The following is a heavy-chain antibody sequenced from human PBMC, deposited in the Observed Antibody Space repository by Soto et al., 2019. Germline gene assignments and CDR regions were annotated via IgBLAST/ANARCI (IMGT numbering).Heavy chain of an antibody. J-gene: IGHJ6*03. Sequence: GESLKISCKGSGYSFTSYWIGWVRQMPGKGLEWMGIIYPGDSDTRYSPSFQGQVTISADKSISTAYLQWSSLKASDTAMYYCARLRDGDYHYYYYMDVWGKGTTVTVSS. V-gene: IGHV5-51*01. CDR3: ARLRDGDYHYYYYMDV. D-gene: IGHD4-17*01. CDR1: GYSFTSYW. CDR2: IYPGDSDT.